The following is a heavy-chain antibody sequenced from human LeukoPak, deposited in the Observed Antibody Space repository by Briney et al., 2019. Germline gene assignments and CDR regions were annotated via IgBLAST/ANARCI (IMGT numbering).Heavy chain of an antibody. J-gene: IGHJ4*02. Sequence: GGSLRLSCAASGFTVSSNYMSWVRQAPGKGLEWVSVLYSAGSTYYADFAKGRFTISRDNSKNTLYLQMNRLTAEDTAVYYCARDPPGIPGYFDYWGQGTLVTVSS. CDR3: ARDPPGIPGYFDY. CDR2: LYSAGST. CDR1: GFTVSSNY. V-gene: IGHV3-53*01. D-gene: IGHD6-13*01.